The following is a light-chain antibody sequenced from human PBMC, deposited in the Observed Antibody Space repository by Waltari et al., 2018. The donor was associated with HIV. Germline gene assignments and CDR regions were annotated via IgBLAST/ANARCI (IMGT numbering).Light chain of an antibody. Sequence: QSALTQPASVSGSRGQSITISCTGISSDVGSHHLVSWYQKHPGKAPKVMIFEGSKRPSGVSNRFSGSKSGNTASLTISGLQAEDEADYYCCSYAGSSSLVVFGGGTKLTVL. CDR3: CSYAGSSSLVV. CDR2: EGS. CDR1: SSDVGSHHL. V-gene: IGLV2-23*01. J-gene: IGLJ2*01.